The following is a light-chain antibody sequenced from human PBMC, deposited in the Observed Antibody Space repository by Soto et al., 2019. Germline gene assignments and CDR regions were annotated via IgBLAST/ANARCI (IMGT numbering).Light chain of an antibody. CDR1: SSDVGGYNY. J-gene: IGLJ1*01. V-gene: IGLV2-8*01. CDR3: SSYAGSSNG. Sequence: QSALTHPPSASGSPGQSVAISCTGTSSDVGGYNYVSWYQQHPGKAPKLMIYEVNKPPSGVPDRFSGSKSGNPASLTVSGLQAEDEADYYCSSYAGSSNGFGTGTKVTVL. CDR2: EVN.